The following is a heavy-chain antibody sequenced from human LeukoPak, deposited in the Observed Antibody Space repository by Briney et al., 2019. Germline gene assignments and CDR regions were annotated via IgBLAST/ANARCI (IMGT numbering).Heavy chain of an antibody. CDR1: GGSFSGYY. CDR2: INHSGST. J-gene: IGHJ4*02. Sequence: PSETLSLTCAVYGGSFSGYYWSWIRQPPGKGLEWIGEINHSGSTNYNPSLKSRVTISVDTSKNQFSLKLSSVTAADTAVYYCARVGIAARPGAGYYFDYWGQGTLVTVSS. V-gene: IGHV4-34*01. CDR3: ARVGIAARPGAGYYFDY. D-gene: IGHD6-6*01.